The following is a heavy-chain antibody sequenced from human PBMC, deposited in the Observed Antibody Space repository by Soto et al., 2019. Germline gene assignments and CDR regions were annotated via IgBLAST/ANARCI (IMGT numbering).Heavy chain of an antibody. V-gene: IGHV4-59*01. CDR2: IYYSGST. J-gene: IGHJ4*02. CDR3: ARVGGYSYGYLN. Sequence: SETLSLTCTVSGGSISSYYWSWIRQPPGKGLEWIGYIYYSGSTNYNPSLKSRVTISVDTSKNQFSLKLSSVTAADTAVYYCARVGGYSYGYLNWGQGTLVTVSS. CDR1: GGSISSYY. D-gene: IGHD5-18*01.